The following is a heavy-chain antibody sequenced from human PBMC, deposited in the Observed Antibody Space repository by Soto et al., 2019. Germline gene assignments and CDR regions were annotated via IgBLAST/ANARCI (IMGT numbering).Heavy chain of an antibody. CDR2: ISGYNGNT. J-gene: IGHJ6*02. CDR1: GYTFSTYG. Sequence: ASVKVSCTASGYTFSTYGISWVRQAPGQGLELMGWISGYNGNTNYAQKVQDRVTMTIDTSTSTAYMEVRSLRSDDTAVYYCASATITMIRGVTYFYYGMDLWGQGTTVTVYS. V-gene: IGHV1-18*04. D-gene: IGHD3-10*01. CDR3: ASATITMIRGVTYFYYGMDL.